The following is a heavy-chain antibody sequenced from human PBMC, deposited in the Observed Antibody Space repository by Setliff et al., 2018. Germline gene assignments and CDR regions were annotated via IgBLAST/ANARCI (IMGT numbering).Heavy chain of an antibody. J-gene: IGHJ4*02. Sequence: KPSETLSLTCAVSGYSISSGYYWGWIRQPPGKGLEWIGSINHSGSTYYNPSLKSRVTISVDTSKNQFSLKLSSVTAADTAVYFCARVVAYIYPFDYWGQGTLVTVSS. CDR3: ARVVAYIYPFDY. V-gene: IGHV4-38-2*01. CDR2: INHSGST. D-gene: IGHD5-18*01. CDR1: GYSISSGYY.